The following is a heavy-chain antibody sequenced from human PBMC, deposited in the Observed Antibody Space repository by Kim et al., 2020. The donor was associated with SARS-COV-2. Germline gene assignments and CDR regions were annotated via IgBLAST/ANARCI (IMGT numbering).Heavy chain of an antibody. J-gene: IGHJ6*02. Sequence: SETLSLTCTVSGGSISSGGYYWSWIRQHPGKGLEWIGYIYYSGSTYYNPSLKSRVTISVDTSKNQFSLKLSSVTAADTAVYYCARDKYYYDSSGYYYGYYYGMDVWGQGTTVTVSS. CDR2: IYYSGST. CDR1: GGSISSGGYY. CDR3: ARDKYYYDSSGYYYGYYYGMDV. V-gene: IGHV4-31*03. D-gene: IGHD3-22*01.